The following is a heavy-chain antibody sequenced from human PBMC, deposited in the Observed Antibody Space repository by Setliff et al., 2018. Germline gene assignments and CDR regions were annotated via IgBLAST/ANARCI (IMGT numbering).Heavy chain of an antibody. CDR2: IFWSGTT. CDR1: GGSISSSSYY. V-gene: IGHV4-39*07. D-gene: IGHD4-4*01. J-gene: IGHJ4*02. CDR3: ASYRQDVNY. Sequence: SETLSLTCTVSGGSISSSSYYWGWVRQPPGKGLEWIGTIFWSGTTYYNPSLNSRGTISVDTSKNQFSLKLSSVTAADTAVYYCASYRQDVNYWGQGTLVTVSS.